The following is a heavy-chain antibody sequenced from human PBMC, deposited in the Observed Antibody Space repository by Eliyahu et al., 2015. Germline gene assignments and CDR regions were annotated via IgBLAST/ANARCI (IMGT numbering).Heavy chain of an antibody. J-gene: IGHJ5*02. CDR2: IFYTGST. D-gene: IGHD1-1*01. CDR3: ARLWAKYTSNWNGDYNWFYP. CDR1: GDSIATSSXY. Sequence: QLHLQESGPGLVKPSETLSLTCTVSGDSIATSSXYWGWIRPPPGKGLEWIGSIFYTGSTSLNPSLKSRVTISVDTSKNQFSLNLRSMTAADTAVYYCARLWAKYTSNWNGDYNWFYPWGHGTLVTVSS. V-gene: IGHV4-39*01.